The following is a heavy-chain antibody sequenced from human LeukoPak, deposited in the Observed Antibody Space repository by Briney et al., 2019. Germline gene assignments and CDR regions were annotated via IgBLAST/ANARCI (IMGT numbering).Heavy chain of an antibody. J-gene: IGHJ6*03. V-gene: IGHV4-34*01. CDR3: ARGDILTGYSYYMDV. Sequence: SETLSLTCAVYGGSFSGYYWSWIRQPPGKGLEWIGEINHSGSTNYNPSLKSRVTISVDTSKNQFPLKLSSVTAADTAVYYCARGDILTGYSYYMDVWGKGTTVTVSS. D-gene: IGHD3-9*01. CDR1: GGSFSGYY. CDR2: INHSGST.